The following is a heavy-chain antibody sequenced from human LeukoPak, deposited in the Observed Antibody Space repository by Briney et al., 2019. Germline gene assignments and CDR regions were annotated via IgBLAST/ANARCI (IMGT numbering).Heavy chain of an antibody. V-gene: IGHV4-59*01. Sequence: SETLSLTCTVSGGSISSYYWSWIRQPPGKGLEWIGYIYYSGSTNYNPSLKSRVTISVDTSKNQFSLKLSSVTAADTAVYYCARGQRRDIVVPHPNWFDPWGQGTLVTVSS. CDR3: ARGQRRDIVVPHPNWFDP. CDR1: GGSISSYY. CDR2: IYYSGST. J-gene: IGHJ5*02. D-gene: IGHD2-21*01.